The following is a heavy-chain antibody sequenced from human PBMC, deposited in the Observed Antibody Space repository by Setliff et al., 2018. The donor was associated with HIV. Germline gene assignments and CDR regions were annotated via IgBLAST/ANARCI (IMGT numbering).Heavy chain of an antibody. CDR3: ARDGGSSPSPVSDYYYYYMDV. D-gene: IGHD1-26*01. CDR2: ISSSGGTI. CDR1: GFTFSSYE. V-gene: IGHV3-48*03. J-gene: IGHJ6*03. Sequence: PGGSLRLSCAASGFTFSSYEMNWVRQAPGKGLEWVSYISSSGGTIYYADSVKGRFTISRDNAKKSLYLQMNSLRADDTAVYYCARDGGSSPSPVSDYYYYYMDVWGKGTTVTVSS.